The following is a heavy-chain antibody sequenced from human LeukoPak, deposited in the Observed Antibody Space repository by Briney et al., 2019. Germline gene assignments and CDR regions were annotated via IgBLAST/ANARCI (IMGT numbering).Heavy chain of an antibody. CDR1: GGTFSSYA. V-gene: IGHV1-69*13. J-gene: IGHJ4*02. D-gene: IGHD5-24*01. CDR3: ARAESEDHVREIASWTDY. Sequence: ASVKVSCKASGGTFSSYAISWVRQAPGQGLEWMGGIIPIFGTANYAQKFQGRVTITADESTSTAYMELSSLRSEDTAVYYCARAESEDHVREIASWTDYWGQGTLVTVSS. CDR2: IIPIFGTA.